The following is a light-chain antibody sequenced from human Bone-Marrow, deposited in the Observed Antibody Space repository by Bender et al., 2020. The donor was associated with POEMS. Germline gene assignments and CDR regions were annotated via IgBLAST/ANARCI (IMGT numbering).Light chain of an antibody. V-gene: IGLV2-8*01. J-gene: IGLJ3*02. CDR3: QSYDNSLGGWV. CDR2: DVT. Sequence: HSALTQPPSASGSPGQSVTISCTGTSSDVGGYNYVSWYQQHPGKAPKLMIYDVTSRPSGVSDRFSGSKSGTSASLAITGLQAEDEGDYYCQSYDNSLGGWVFGGGTKLTVL. CDR1: SSDVGGYNY.